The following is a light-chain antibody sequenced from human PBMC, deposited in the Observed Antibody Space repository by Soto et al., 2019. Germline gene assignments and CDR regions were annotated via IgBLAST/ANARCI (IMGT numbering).Light chain of an antibody. CDR1: QSISNW. J-gene: IGKJ2*01. CDR3: QHYNSYSQT. V-gene: IGKV1-5*01. Sequence: DMQMTQSPSTVSASVGDRVTITCRASQSISNWLAWYQQKPGKAPKLLIYDASSLESGVPSRFSGSGSGTEFTLTISSLQPDDVATYYCQHYNSYSQTFGQGTKLEIK. CDR2: DAS.